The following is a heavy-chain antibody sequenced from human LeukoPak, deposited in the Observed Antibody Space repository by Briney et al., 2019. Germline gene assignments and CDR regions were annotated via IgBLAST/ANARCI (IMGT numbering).Heavy chain of an antibody. CDR3: AKGGLRYYYDSSGYYYFDY. D-gene: IGHD3-22*01. CDR1: GFTFSSYG. CDR2: ISYDGSNK. J-gene: IGHJ4*02. V-gene: IGHV3-30*18. Sequence: GGSLRLSCAASGFTFSSYGMHWVRQAPGKGLEWVAVISYDGSNKHYADSVKGRFTISRDNSKNTLYLQMNSLRAEDTAGYYCAKGGLRYYYDSSGYYYFDYWGQGTLVTVSS.